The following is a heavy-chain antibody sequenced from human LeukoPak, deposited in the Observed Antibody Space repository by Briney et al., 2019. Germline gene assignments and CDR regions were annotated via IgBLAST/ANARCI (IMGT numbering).Heavy chain of an antibody. CDR3: AKDRPRRFGELWGAFDI. V-gene: IGHV3-23*01. Sequence: QAGGSLRLSCAASGFTFSSYAMSWVRQAPGKGLEWVSAISSGGDNTYYADSVKGRFTISRDNSKNTLYLQMNSLRAEDTAVYYCAKDRPRRFGELWGAFDIWGQGTMVTVSS. CDR1: GFTFSSYA. D-gene: IGHD3-10*01. J-gene: IGHJ3*02. CDR2: ISSGGDNT.